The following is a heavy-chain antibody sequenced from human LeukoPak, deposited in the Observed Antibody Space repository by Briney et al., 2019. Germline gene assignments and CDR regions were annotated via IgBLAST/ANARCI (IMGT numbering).Heavy chain of an antibody. V-gene: IGHV4-59*08. CDR1: GGSISSYY. J-gene: IGHJ4*02. CDR2: IYYSGST. CDR3: ARPLYDFWSLGY. D-gene: IGHD3-3*01. Sequence: SETLSLTCTVSGGSISSYYWSWIRQPPGKGLEWIGYIYYSGSTNYNPPLKSRVTISVDTSKNQFSLKLSSVTAADTAVYYCARPLYDFWSLGYWGQGTLVTVSS.